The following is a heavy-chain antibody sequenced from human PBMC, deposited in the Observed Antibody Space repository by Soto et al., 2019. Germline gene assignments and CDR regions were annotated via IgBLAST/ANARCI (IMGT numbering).Heavy chain of an antibody. J-gene: IGHJ3*02. D-gene: IGHD6-19*01. CDR1: GYSFTNYW. V-gene: IGHV5-51*01. CDR2: IYPADSDT. Sequence: LKISCKGSGYSFTNYWIGWVRQMPGKGLEWMGVIYPADSDTRYSPSFQGQVTFSADKSISTAYLQWTSLKASDTAMYYCARRDSVALAGYDGFNIWGQGTMVTV. CDR3: ARRDSVALAGYDGFNI.